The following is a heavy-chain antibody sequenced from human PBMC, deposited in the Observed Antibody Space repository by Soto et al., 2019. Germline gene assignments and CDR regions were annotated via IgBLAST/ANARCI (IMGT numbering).Heavy chain of an antibody. V-gene: IGHV3-21*01. CDR2: ISSSSSYI. J-gene: IGHJ4*02. CDR3: ARYIGSGIHFDY. Sequence: GGSLRLSCAASGFTFSSYSMNWVRQAPGKGLEWVSSISSSSSYIYYADSVKGRFTISRDNAKNSLYLQMNSLRAEDTAVYYCARYIGSGIHFDYWGQGTLVTVSS. CDR1: GFTFSSYS. D-gene: IGHD3-10*01.